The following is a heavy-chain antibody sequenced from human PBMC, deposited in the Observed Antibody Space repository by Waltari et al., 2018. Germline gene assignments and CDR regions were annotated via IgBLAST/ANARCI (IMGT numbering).Heavy chain of an antibody. V-gene: IGHV4-38-2*01. D-gene: IGHD6-6*01. CDR3: ARRWTARPVFDY. J-gene: IGHJ4*02. Sequence: QVQLQESGPGLVKPSETLSLTCAVSGYSISSGYYWGWIRQPPGKGLEWIGSIYHSGSTYYNPSLKSRVTISVDTSKNQFSLKLSSVTAADTAVYYCARRWTARPVFDYWGQGTLVTVSS. CDR2: IYHSGST. CDR1: GYSISSGYY.